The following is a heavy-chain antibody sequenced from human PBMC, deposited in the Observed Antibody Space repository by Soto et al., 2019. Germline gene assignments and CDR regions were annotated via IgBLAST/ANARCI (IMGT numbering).Heavy chain of an antibody. Sequence: QVQLVQSGAEVKKPGASVKVSCKASGYTFTSYGLTWVRQAPGQGLAWMGWISAYYGNTNYAQKFQGRITMTTDTSTSTSYMELRSLTSDDTAVYYCARECVLGATTPVDYDYGMDVWGQGTTVTDSS. CDR2: ISAYYGNT. V-gene: IGHV1-18*01. CDR3: ARECVLGATTPVDYDYGMDV. CDR1: GYTFTSYG. D-gene: IGHD1-26*01. J-gene: IGHJ6*02.